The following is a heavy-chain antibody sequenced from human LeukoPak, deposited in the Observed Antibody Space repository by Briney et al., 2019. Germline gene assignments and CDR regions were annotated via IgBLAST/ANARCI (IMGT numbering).Heavy chain of an antibody. D-gene: IGHD3-10*01. J-gene: IGHJ3*02. Sequence: GASVKVSRKASGYTFTGYYIHWVRQAPGQGLEWMGWINPHSGGTNFAQKFQGRVTMTRDTSISTAYMELSSLRSDDTAVYYCARVVLRGVIITGVFAFDIWGQGTMVTVSS. CDR1: GYTFTGYY. CDR2: INPHSGGT. V-gene: IGHV1-2*02. CDR3: ARVVLRGVIITGVFAFDI.